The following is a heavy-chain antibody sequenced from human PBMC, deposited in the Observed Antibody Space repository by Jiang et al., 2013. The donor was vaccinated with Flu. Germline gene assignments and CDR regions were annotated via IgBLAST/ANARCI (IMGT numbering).Heavy chain of an antibody. V-gene: IGHV2-5*02. CDR1: GFSLSTSGVG. D-gene: IGHD3-22*01. CDR2: ISWDDDK. J-gene: IGHJ3*02. CDR3: ARLIAGLYAFDI. Sequence: KPTQTLTLTCTFSGFSLSTSGVGVGWIRQPPGKALEWLALISWDDDKRYSPSLKSRLTITKDTSKNQVVLTMTNMDPVDTATYHCARLIAGLYAFDIWGQGTMVTVSS.